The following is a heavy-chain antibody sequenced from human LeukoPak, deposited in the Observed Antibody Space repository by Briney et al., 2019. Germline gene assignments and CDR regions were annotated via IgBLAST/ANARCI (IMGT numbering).Heavy chain of an antibody. CDR2: ISSSSSYI. V-gene: IGHV3-21*01. CDR1: GFTFSSYS. D-gene: IGHD1-7*01. Sequence: GGSLRLSCAASGFTFSSYSMNWVRQAPGKGLEWVSSISSSSSYIYYADSVKGRFTISRDNAKNSLYLQMNSLRAEDTAVYYCASAPGELELRDYWGQGTLVTVSS. J-gene: IGHJ4*02. CDR3: ASAPGELELRDY.